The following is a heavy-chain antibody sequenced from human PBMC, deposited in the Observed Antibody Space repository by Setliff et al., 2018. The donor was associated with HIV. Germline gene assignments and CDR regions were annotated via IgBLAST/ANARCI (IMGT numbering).Heavy chain of an antibody. CDR3: ASTGYSSGWSFDY. D-gene: IGHD6-19*01. CDR2: IYYSGST. V-gene: IGHV4-39*07. Sequence: PSETLSLTCTVSGGSISSSSYYWGWIRQPPGKGLEWIGIIYYSGSTYYNPSLKSRVTISVDTSKNQFSLKLSSVTAADTAVYYCASTGYSSGWSFDYWGQGTLVTVSS. J-gene: IGHJ4*02. CDR1: GGSISSSSYY.